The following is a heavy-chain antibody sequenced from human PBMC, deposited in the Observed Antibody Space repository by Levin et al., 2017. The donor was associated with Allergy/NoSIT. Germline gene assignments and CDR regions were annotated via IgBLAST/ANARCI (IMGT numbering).Heavy chain of an antibody. CDR2: IYHSGST. Sequence: PSETLSLTCAVSGGSISSGGYSWSWIRQPPGKGLEWIGYIYHSGSTYYNPSLKSRVTISVDRSKNQFSLKLSSVTAADTAVYYCASSNCSGGSCYPEYFDYWGQGTLVTVSS. CDR1: GGSISSGGYS. D-gene: IGHD2-15*01. J-gene: IGHJ4*02. V-gene: IGHV4-30-2*01. CDR3: ASSNCSGGSCYPEYFDY.